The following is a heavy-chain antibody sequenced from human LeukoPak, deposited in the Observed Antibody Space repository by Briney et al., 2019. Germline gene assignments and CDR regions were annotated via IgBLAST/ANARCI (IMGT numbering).Heavy chain of an antibody. CDR1: GFPFSNYG. J-gene: IGHJ4*02. D-gene: IGHD2-21*01. V-gene: IGHV3-23*01. CDR3: AKAPVTTCRGAYCYPFDY. Sequence: GGSLRLSCAASGFPFSNYGMNWVRQAPGKGLEWVSGITGSGITTYYGDSVKGRFTISRDNSKNTVYLQMNSLIVEDTAVYYCAKAPVTTCRGAYCYPFDYWGQGTLVTVSS. CDR2: ITGSGITT.